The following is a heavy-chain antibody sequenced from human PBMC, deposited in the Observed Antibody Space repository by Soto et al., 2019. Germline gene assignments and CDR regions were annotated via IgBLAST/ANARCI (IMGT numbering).Heavy chain of an antibody. CDR3: ARVAVAARPRWYNWFDP. J-gene: IGHJ5*02. CDR1: GYTFTDYD. Sequence: QEQLVQSGAEVKKPGASVKVSCKTSGYTFTDYDINWVRQATGQGLEWIGWMNPNSGETGYAQKVHGRVTITRSASLSTAYLELSSLRSEDTAVYYCARVAVAARPRWYNWFDPWGQGTLVTVSS. D-gene: IGHD2-15*01. V-gene: IGHV1-8*01. CDR2: MNPNSGET.